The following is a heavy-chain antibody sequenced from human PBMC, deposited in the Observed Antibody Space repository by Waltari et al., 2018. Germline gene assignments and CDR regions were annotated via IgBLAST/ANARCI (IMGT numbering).Heavy chain of an antibody. J-gene: IGHJ5*02. CDR1: GYSISSGYY. CDR2: IYHRGST. V-gene: IGHV4-38-2*02. CDR3: ARGLAIVVPAATWFDP. Sequence: QVQLQESGPGLVKPSETLSLTCTVSGYSISSGYYWGWIRQPPGKGLEWIGSIYHRGSTYYNPSLKSRVTIAVDTSKNQFSLKLSSVTAADTAVYYCARGLAIVVPAATWFDPWGQGTLVTVSS. D-gene: IGHD2-2*01.